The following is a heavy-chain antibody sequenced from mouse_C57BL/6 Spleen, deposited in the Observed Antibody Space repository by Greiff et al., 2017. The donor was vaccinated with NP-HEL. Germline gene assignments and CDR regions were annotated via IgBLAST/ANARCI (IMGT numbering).Heavy chain of an antibody. D-gene: IGHD1-1*01. Sequence: EVQLQESGPVLVKPGASVKMSCKASGYTFTDYYMNWVKQSHGKSLEWIGVINPYNGGTSYNQKFKGKATLTVDKSSSTAYMELNSLTAEDSAVYYCARDYGSYWGQGTTLTVSS. CDR1: GYTFTDYY. CDR3: ARDYGSY. CDR2: INPYNGGT. V-gene: IGHV1-19*01. J-gene: IGHJ2*01.